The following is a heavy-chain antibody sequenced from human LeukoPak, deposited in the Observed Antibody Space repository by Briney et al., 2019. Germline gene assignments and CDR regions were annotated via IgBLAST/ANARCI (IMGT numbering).Heavy chain of an antibody. D-gene: IGHD2-15*01. CDR1: GFTFSTNW. J-gene: IGHJ3*02. Sequence: PGGSLRLSCTASGFTFSTNWMHWLRQAPGKGLEWVAVIWYYGSNKYYADSVKGRFTISRDSSKNTLYLQMNSLRAEDTAVYYCARVSDVVVVAATLRGAFDMWGRGTMVSVS. CDR2: IWYYGSNK. CDR3: ARVSDVVVVAATLRGAFDM. V-gene: IGHV3-33*08.